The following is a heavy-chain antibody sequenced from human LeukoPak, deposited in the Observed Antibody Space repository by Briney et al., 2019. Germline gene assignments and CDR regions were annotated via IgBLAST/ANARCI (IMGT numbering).Heavy chain of an antibody. V-gene: IGHV3-23*01. J-gene: IGHJ4*02. CDR3: VIWGDYDVLTGYYVPDY. CDR1: GFTFINYA. D-gene: IGHD3-9*01. CDR2: ITGSGTNR. Sequence: GGSLRLSCVASGFTFINYAMSWVRQAPGKGREWVSAITGSGTNRYYADSLKGRFTTSRDNSKNTVFLQMNSLRHEDTAIYYCVIWGDYDVLTGYYVPDYWGQGTLVTVAS.